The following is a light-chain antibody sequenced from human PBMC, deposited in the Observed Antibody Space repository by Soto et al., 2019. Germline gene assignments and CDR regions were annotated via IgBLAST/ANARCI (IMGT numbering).Light chain of an antibody. CDR1: QDIKNY. CDR3: QHYHNLPPT. V-gene: IGKV1-33*01. CDR2: DAS. J-gene: IGKJ1*01. Sequence: DIQMTQSPSSLSASVGDRVAITCRASQDIKNYLNWFQQKPGKAPQLLIYDASTLETGVPSRFRGRGSGTHFTFTISSLQPEDVATDYCQHYHNLPPTFGQGTKVEIK.